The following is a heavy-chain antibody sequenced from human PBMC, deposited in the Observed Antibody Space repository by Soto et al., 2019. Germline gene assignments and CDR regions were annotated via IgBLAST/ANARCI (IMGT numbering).Heavy chain of an antibody. CDR2: INHSVST. CDR1: DGSFSGYY. D-gene: IGHD2-15*01. Sequence: QVQLKQWGAGLLKPSETLSLTCAVYDGSFSGYYWSWIRQPPGKGLEWIGEINHSVSTNYNPSLKSRVTISVDTSKNQFSMNLSSVTAADTAVYYCARGRPSCSGGSCVVGYFDYWGQGTLVTVSS. J-gene: IGHJ4*02. CDR3: ARGRPSCSGGSCVVGYFDY. V-gene: IGHV4-34*01.